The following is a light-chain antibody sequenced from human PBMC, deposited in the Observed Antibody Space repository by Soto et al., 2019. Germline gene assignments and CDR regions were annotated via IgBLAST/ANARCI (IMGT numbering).Light chain of an antibody. CDR1: SNDVGGYNY. CDR2: DVT. CDR3: SSYTSVTTTVV. V-gene: IGLV2-14*01. Sequence: QSALTQPASVSGSPGQSITISCTGTSNDVGGYNYVSWYQQDPGKAPKLIIYDVTNRPSGVSNRFSGSKSGNSASLTISGLQAEDEADYYCSSYTSVTTTVVFGGGTKVTVL. J-gene: IGLJ3*02.